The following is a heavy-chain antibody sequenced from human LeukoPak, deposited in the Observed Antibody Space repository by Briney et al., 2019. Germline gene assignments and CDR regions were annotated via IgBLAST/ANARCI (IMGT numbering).Heavy chain of an antibody. CDR3: VRQGTNSGYYVLDY. CDR1: GGSISSYY. J-gene: IGHJ4*02. CDR2: IYYSGST. Sequence: SETLSLTCTVSGGSISSYYWSWIRQPPGKGLEWIGYIYYSGSTNYNPSLKSRVTMSVDPSKNRFSLKLTSVTVADTATYYCVRQGTNSGYYVLDYWGQGHLVIVSS. D-gene: IGHD3-22*01. V-gene: IGHV4-59*08.